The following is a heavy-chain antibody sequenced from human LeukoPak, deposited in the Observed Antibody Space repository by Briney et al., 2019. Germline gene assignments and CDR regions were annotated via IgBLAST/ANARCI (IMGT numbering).Heavy chain of an antibody. D-gene: IGHD3-22*01. Sequence: PGGSLRLSCAASGLTVSSNSMRWVRQAPGKGLEWVSVIYSGGATYYADSVKGRFTISRDNSKNTVYLQMNTLRAEDTAVYYCARDRDTSGYIFDYWGRGTLVTVSS. V-gene: IGHV3-53*01. CDR2: IYSGGAT. J-gene: IGHJ4*02. CDR1: GLTVSSNS. CDR3: ARDRDTSGYIFDY.